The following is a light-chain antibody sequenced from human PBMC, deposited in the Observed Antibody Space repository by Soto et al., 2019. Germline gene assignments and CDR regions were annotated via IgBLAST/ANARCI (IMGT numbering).Light chain of an antibody. J-gene: IGLJ2*01. CDR2: DVT. V-gene: IGLV2-11*01. CDR3: CSYAGSYTLGA. CDR1: SSDVGGYNY. Sequence: QSALTQPRSVSGSPGQSVTISCTGTSSDVGGYNYVSWYQQHPGKAPKLMIYDVTERPSGVPDRFSGSKSGNTASLTTSGLRAEDEADYYCCSYAGSYTLGAFGGGTKLTVL.